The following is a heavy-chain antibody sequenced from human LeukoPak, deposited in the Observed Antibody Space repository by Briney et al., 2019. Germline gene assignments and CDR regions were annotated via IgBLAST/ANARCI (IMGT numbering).Heavy chain of an antibody. V-gene: IGHV4-34*01. D-gene: IGHD6-6*01. J-gene: IGHJ3*02. CDR3: ARVTYSSSSISVDAFNI. Sequence: SETLSLTCTVYGGSFSGYYWIWMRQPPGKGLEWIGEINHGGSNSGSTKYNPSLKSRVTMSVDTSKNQFSLKLTSVTAADTAVYYCARVTYSSSSISVDAFNIWGQGTVVTVSS. CDR1: GGSFSGYY. CDR2: INHGGSNSGST.